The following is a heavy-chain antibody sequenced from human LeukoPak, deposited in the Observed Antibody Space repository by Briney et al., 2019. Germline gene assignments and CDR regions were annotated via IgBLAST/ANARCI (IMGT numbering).Heavy chain of an antibody. CDR2: IIVGSGAT. D-gene: IGHD3-16*01. V-gene: IGHV1-58*01. CDR3: AADLSNPRMGASYLDS. J-gene: IGHJ4*02. Sequence: SVKVSCKASGFTSTNFAVQWVRQARGQRLEWIGCIIVGSGATKCAQDFQERVTITRDLSTSTLYMELRSLTSEDTAVYYCAADLSNPRMGASYLDSWGQGTLVTVSS. CDR1: GFTSTNFA.